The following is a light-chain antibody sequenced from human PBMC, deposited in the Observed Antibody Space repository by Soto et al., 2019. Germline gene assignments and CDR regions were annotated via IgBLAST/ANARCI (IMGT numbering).Light chain of an antibody. Sequence: EIVLTQSPGTLSLSPGERATLSCRAGQGVTTNFAWYQQKSGQSPRLLIYDVSIRATGVPARFSGTGSETDFTLTISGLQPEDSAVYFCQQYNNWPYSFGQGTRLEIK. CDR2: DVS. J-gene: IGKJ5*01. CDR3: QQYNNWPYS. V-gene: IGKV3-15*01. CDR1: QGVTTN.